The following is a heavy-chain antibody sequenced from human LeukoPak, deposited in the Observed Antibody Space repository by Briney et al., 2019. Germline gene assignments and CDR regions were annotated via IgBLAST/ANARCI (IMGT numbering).Heavy chain of an antibody. J-gene: IGHJ6*03. CDR2: INHSGST. Sequence: SETLSLTCAVYGGSFSGYYWSWIRQPPGKGLEWIGEINHSGSTNYNPSLMSRVTISVDTSKNQFSLKLSSVTAADTAVYYCARGGVIDWRLFPLYYMDVWGKGTTVTVSS. D-gene: IGHD2-21*01. V-gene: IGHV4-34*01. CDR3: ARGGVIDWRLFPLYYMDV. CDR1: GGSFSGYY.